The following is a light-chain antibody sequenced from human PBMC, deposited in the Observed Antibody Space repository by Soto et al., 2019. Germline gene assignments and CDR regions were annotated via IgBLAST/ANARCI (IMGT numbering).Light chain of an antibody. J-gene: IGKJ5*01. CDR2: DVS. Sequence: EIVLTQSPATLSLSPGERATLSCRASQSVSSYLAWYQQKPGQAPRLLIYDVSNRGTGIPARFSGTGSGTDFTLTISSLEPEDFAVYYCQQRTNWPITFGQGTRLQIK. CDR3: QQRTNWPIT. CDR1: QSVSSY. V-gene: IGKV3-11*01.